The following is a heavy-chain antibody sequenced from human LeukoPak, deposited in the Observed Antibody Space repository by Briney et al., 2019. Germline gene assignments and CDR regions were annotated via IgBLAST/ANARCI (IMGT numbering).Heavy chain of an antibody. J-gene: IGHJ4*02. CDR2: INHSGST. D-gene: IGHD6-13*01. V-gene: IGHV4-34*01. Sequence: SETLSLTCAVYGGSFSGYYWSWVRQPPGKGLEWIGEINHSGSTNYNPSLKSRGNISVDTSTNQFSLKLSSVTAADTAVYYCARVDTIAAAGTWGQGTLVTVSS. CDR3: ARVDTIAAAGT. CDR1: GGSFSGYY.